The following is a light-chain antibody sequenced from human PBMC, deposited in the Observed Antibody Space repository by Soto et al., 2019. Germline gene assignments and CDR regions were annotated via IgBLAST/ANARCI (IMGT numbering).Light chain of an antibody. J-gene: IGKJ3*01. CDR1: QSLLYTSNNKNY. CDR3: QQTSSAPFT. CDR2: WAS. Sequence: IVMTQSPDSLAVSLGERATINCKSSQSLLYTSNNKNYLAWFQQKPGQPPRLLIYWASTRESGVPDRFSGSGSGTDFTLTITSLQPEDFATYYCQQTSSAPFTFGPGTKVDIK. V-gene: IGKV4-1*01.